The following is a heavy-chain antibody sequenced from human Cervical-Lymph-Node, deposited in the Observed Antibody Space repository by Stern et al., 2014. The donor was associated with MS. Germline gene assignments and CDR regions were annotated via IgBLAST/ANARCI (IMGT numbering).Heavy chain of an antibody. CDR2: ITNVGST. Sequence: VQLLQSGGGVIQPGGSLRLSCTASGFTFSRDYMRWVRQAPGKGLEWVSLITNVGSTFYTDSVKGRFTISRDDSKNTVYLHMTSLRAEDTAMYYCARDTSSHERSDWWGQGTLVTVSS. CDR1: GFTFSRDY. J-gene: IGHJ4*02. V-gene: IGHV3-53*01. D-gene: IGHD1-1*01. CDR3: ARDTSSHERSDW.